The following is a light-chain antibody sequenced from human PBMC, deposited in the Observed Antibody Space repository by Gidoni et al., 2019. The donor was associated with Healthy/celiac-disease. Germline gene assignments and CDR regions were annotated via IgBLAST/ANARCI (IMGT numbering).Light chain of an antibody. CDR1: ALPKQY. V-gene: IGLV3-25*03. J-gene: IGLJ3*02. Sequence: SYELPHPPSVSVSPGQTARIPCSGDALPKQYAYWYQQQPGQAPVLVIYKDSERPSGIPERFSGSSSGTTVTLTISGVQAEDEADYYCQSADSSGTYEVFGGGTKLTVL. CDR3: QSADSSGTYEV. CDR2: KDS.